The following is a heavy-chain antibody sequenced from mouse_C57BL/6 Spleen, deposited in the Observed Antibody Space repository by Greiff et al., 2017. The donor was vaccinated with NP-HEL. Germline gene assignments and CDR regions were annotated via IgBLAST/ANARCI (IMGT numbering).Heavy chain of an antibody. V-gene: IGHV5-9-1*02. CDR3: TRDPDYYGSSYPLFAY. CDR2: ISSGGDYI. J-gene: IGHJ3*01. Sequence: EVQLVESGEGLVKPGGSLKLSCAASGFTFSSYAMSWVRQTPEKRLEWVAYISSGGDYIYYADTVKGRFTISRDNARNTLYLQMSSLKSEDTAMYYCTRDPDYYGSSYPLFAYWGQGTLVTVSA. D-gene: IGHD1-1*01. CDR1: GFTFSSYA.